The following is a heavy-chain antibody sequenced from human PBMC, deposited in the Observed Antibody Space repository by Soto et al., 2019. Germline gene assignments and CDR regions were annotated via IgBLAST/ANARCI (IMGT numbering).Heavy chain of an antibody. Sequence: SGPTLVNPTQTLTLTFTFSGFSLSTSGVGVGWIRQPPGKALEWLALIYWSDEKRYSPSLSSRLTITKDTSKNQVVLTMTNMDPVDTATYYCAHRRGADYKGCFHYWGQGTLVTVSS. J-gene: IGHJ4*02. CDR1: GFSLSTSGVG. CDR2: IYWSDEK. V-gene: IGHV2-5*01. CDR3: AHRRGADYKGCFHY. D-gene: IGHD4-4*01.